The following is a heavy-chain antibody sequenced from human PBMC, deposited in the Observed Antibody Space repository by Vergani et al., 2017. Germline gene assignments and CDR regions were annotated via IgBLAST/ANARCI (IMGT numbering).Heavy chain of an antibody. J-gene: IGHJ6*03. D-gene: IGHD6-13*01. Sequence: QLQLQESDPGLVKPSETLSLTCTVSGGSIRSTFYYWGWIRQPPGKGLEWVWTIYYSGSTYYNPSLTSRVTISVDTSKNQFSLKLNSVTAADTAVYYCARHKEQLVPGNYYYYYYMDVWGKGTTVTVSS. CDR1: GGSIRSTFYY. V-gene: IGHV4-39*01. CDR3: ARHKEQLVPGNYYYYYYMDV. CDR2: IYYSGST.